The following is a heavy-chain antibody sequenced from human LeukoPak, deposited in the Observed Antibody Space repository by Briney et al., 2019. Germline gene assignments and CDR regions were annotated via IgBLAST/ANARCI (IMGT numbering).Heavy chain of an antibody. D-gene: IGHD3-10*01. CDR3: AMGLAYGPDY. Sequence: GGSLRLSCAASGFTLSSYDMTWVRQAPGKGLEWVSGISGSGGNTYSAESVKGRFTISRDNSKNTLYLQLNSLRSEDTAVYYCAMGLAYGPDYWGQGTLVTVSS. CDR1: GFTLSSYD. CDR2: ISGSGGNT. V-gene: IGHV3-23*01. J-gene: IGHJ4*02.